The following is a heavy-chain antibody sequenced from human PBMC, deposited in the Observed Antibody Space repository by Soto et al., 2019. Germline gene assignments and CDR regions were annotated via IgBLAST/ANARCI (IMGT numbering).Heavy chain of an antibody. CDR1: GFTFSSYG. CDR3: AKESGIVATALDY. Sequence: GGSLRLSCAASGFTFSSYGMHWVRQAPGKGLEWVAVISYDGSNKYYADSVKGRFTISRDNSKNTLYLQMNSLRAEDTAVYYCAKESGIVATALDYCGQGTMVTVYS. CDR2: ISYDGSNK. V-gene: IGHV3-30*18. D-gene: IGHD5-12*01. J-gene: IGHJ4*02.